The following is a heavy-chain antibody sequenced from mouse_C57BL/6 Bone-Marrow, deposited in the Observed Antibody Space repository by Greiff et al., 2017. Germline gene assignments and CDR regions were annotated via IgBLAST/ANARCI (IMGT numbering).Heavy chain of an antibody. CDR3: ARKPPYYFFMDY. D-gene: IGHD2-10*01. CDR2: ISNLAYSI. J-gene: IGHJ4*01. Sequence: EVKLMESGGGLVQPGGSLKLSCAASGFTFSDYGMAWVRQAPRKGPEWVAFISNLAYSIYYADTVTGRFTISRENAKNTLYLEMISLRSEDTAMXYCARKPPYYFFMDYWGQGTSVTVSS. V-gene: IGHV5-15*01. CDR1: GFTFSDYG.